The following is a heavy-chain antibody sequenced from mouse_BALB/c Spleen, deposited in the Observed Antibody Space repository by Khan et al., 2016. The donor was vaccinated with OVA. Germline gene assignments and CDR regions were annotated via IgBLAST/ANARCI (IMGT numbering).Heavy chain of an antibody. Sequence: VELVESGPGLVAPSQSLSITCTVSGFSLTRHGIHWVRQPPGKGLEWLGIIWAGGSTNYNSALMSRLSIPKDSSKSQVFLKMNSLQTDDTAIYYCARNREPDYFDNGGQGTTLTVSS. CDR2: IWAGGST. CDR1: GFSLTRHG. V-gene: IGHV2-9*02. J-gene: IGHJ2*01. CDR3: ARNREPDYFDN.